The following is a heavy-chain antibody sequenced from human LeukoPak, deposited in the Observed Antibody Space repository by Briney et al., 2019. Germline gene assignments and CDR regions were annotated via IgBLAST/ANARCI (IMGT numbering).Heavy chain of an antibody. CDR1: GFTFSSYA. D-gene: IGHD1-1*01. CDR2: ISYDGSNK. J-gene: IGHJ6*04. V-gene: IGHV3-30*04. CDR3: ASELERRLVDYYYYGMDV. Sequence: PGRSLRLSCAASGFTFSSYAMHWVRQAPGKGLEWVAVISYDGSNKYYADSVKGRFTISRDNSKNTLYLQMNSLRAEDTAVYYCASELERRLVDYYYYGMDVWGKGTTVTVSS.